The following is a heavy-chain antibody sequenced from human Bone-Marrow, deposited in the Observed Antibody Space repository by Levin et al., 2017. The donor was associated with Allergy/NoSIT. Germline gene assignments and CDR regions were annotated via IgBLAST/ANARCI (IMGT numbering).Heavy chain of an antibody. V-gene: IGHV3-7*01. J-gene: IGHJ4*02. CDR3: ARNRASNDY. CDR2: VNQDGSEK. Sequence: GESLKISCAASGLTFSSHRMSWVRQAPGKGLEWVASVNQDGSEKNYVDSAKGRFTISRDNAKNSLYLQMNSLRAEDTAVYYWARNRASNDYWGQGTQVTVSS. D-gene: IGHD3-10*01. CDR1: GLTFSSHR.